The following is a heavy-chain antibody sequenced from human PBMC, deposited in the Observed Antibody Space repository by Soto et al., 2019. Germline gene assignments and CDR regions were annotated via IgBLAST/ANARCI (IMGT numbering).Heavy chain of an antibody. CDR2: ISYDGSNK. Sequence: QVQLVESGGGVVQPGRSLRLSCAASGFTFSSYGMHWVRQAPGKGLEWVAVISYDGSNKYYADSVKGRFTISRDNSKNTLYLQMNSLRAEDTAVYYCAKEGAWEWLGAFDIWGQGTMVTVSS. CDR3: AKEGAWEWLGAFDI. V-gene: IGHV3-30*18. CDR1: GFTFSSYG. J-gene: IGHJ3*02. D-gene: IGHD6-19*01.